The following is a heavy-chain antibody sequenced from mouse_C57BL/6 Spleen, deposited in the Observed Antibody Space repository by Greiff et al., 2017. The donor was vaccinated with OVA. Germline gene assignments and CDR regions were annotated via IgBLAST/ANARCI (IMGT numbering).Heavy chain of an antibody. CDR2: INPGSGGT. CDR1: GYAFTNYL. D-gene: IGHD3-1*01. Sequence: VQLQQSGAELVRPGTSVKVSCKASGYAFTNYLIEWVKQRPGQGLEWIGVINPGSGGTNYNEKFKGKATLTADKSSSTAYMQLSSLTSEDSAVYVCARGLLGYAMDYWGQGTSVTVSS. V-gene: IGHV1-54*01. J-gene: IGHJ4*01. CDR3: ARGLLGYAMDY.